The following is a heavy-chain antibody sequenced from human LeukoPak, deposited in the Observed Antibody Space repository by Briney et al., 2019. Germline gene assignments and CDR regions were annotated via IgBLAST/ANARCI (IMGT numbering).Heavy chain of an antibody. CDR1: GFTFSSYA. J-gene: IGHJ3*02. CDR2: ISGSGGST. CDR3: AKYQGDGYNLRGAFDI. D-gene: IGHD5-24*01. Sequence: GGPLRLSCAASGFTFSSYAMSWVRQAPGKGLEWVSAISGSGGSTYYADSVKGRFTISRDNSKNTLYLQMNSLRAEDTAVYYCAKYQGDGYNLRGAFDIWGQGTMVTVSS. V-gene: IGHV3-23*01.